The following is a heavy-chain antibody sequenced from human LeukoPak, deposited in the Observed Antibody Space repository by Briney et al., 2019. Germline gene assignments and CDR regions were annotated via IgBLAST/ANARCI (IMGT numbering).Heavy chain of an antibody. D-gene: IGHD3-3*01. V-gene: IGHV3-9*01. CDR1: GFAFDNYG. CDR2: ISWNSGTI. Sequence: PGGSLRLSCAASGFAFDNYGMYWVRQAPGKGLECVSGISWNSGTIDYADSVRGRFTVSRDNAKNSLYLHMNSLRAEDTAFYYCAKGVGSVSWRGYFDSWGLGTLVTVSS. CDR3: AKGVGSVSWRGYFDS. J-gene: IGHJ4*02.